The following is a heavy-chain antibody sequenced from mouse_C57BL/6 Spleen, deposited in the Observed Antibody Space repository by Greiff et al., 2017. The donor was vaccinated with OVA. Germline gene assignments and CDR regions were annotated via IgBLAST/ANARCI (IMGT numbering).Heavy chain of an antibody. D-gene: IGHD1-1*01. CDR3: ARRDYGSSYDAMDY. V-gene: IGHV5-6*01. Sequence: EVQLVESGGDLVKPGGSLKLSCAASGFTFSSYGMSWVRQTPDKRLEWVATISSGGSYTYYPDSVKGRFTISRDNAKNTLYLQMSSLKSEDTAMYYCARRDYGSSYDAMDYWGQGTSVTVSS. J-gene: IGHJ4*01. CDR2: ISSGGSYT. CDR1: GFTFSSYG.